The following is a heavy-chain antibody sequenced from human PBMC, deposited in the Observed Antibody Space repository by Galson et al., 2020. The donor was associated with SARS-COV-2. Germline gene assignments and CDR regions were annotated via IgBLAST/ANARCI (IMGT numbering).Heavy chain of an antibody. CDR2: ISFNGGKK. D-gene: IGHD4-17*01. CDR3: AKDFRSGADYGPIEGADY. V-gene: IGHV3-30*18. CDR1: GTPFGIYG. Sequence: TGGSLRLSCAVSGTPFGIYGMHWVRQAPGKGLEWVAVISFNGGKKYYAESVKGRFTISRDNSGNTLYLEMNSLRAEDTAVYYCAKDFRSGADYGPIEGADYWGQGTLVTVSS. J-gene: IGHJ4*02.